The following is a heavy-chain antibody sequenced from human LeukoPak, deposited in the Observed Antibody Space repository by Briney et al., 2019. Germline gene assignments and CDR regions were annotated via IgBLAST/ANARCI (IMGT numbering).Heavy chain of an antibody. CDR2: IYHSGST. V-gene: IGHV4-4*02. J-gene: IGHJ4*02. D-gene: IGHD6-13*01. CDR3: ARHEIAAAGTSFDY. Sequence: PSETLSLTCAVSGGSISSSNWWSWVRQPPGKGLEWIGEIYHSGSTNYNPSLKSRVTISVDKSKNQFSLKLSSVTAADTAVYYCARHEIAAAGTSFDYWGQGTLVTVSS. CDR1: GGSISSSNW.